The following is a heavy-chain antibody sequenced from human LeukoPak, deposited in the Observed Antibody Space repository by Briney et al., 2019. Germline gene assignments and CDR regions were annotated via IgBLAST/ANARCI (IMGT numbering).Heavy chain of an antibody. Sequence: GGSLRLSCAASGFTFSSYAMNWVRQAPGKGLEWVSSIRTSGGATYYADSVKGRFTISRDNSKNTLYLQMNSLRAEDTAVYYCAKDAGLIVGATDYWGQGTLVTVSS. D-gene: IGHD1-26*01. CDR3: AKDAGLIVGATDY. CDR2: IRTSGGAT. CDR1: GFTFSSYA. V-gene: IGHV3-23*01. J-gene: IGHJ4*02.